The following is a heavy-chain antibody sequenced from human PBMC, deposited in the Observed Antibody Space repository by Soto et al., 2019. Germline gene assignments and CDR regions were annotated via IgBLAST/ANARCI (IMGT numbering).Heavy chain of an antibody. CDR3: AKDSQWFMNELLDY. J-gene: IGHJ4*02. V-gene: IGHV3-23*01. D-gene: IGHD2-8*02. CDR1: GFTFSSYA. CDR2: ISGSGGST. Sequence: GGSLRLSCAASGFTFSSYAMSWVRQAPGKGLEWVSAISGSGGSTYYADSVKGRFTISRDNSKNTLYLQMNSLRAEDTAVYYCAKDSQWFMNELLDYWGQGTLVTVSS.